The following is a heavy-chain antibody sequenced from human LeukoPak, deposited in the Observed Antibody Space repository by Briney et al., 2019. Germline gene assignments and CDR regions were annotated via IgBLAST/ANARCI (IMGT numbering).Heavy chain of an antibody. V-gene: IGHV3-15*01. CDR1: GLTFSNAW. D-gene: IGHD6-19*01. J-gene: IGHJ6*03. Sequence: PGGSLRLSCAASGLTFSNAWMSWVRQAPGEGLEWVGRIKSKTDGGTTDYAAPVKGRFTIARDDSKNTLYLQMNSLKTEDTAVYYCTTGGPPAQWLVNYYYYYMDVWGKGTTVTVSS. CDR2: IKSKTDGGTT. CDR3: TTGGPPAQWLVNYYYYYMDV.